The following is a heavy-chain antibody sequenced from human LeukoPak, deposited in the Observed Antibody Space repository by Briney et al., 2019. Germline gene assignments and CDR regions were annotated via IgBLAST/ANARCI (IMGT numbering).Heavy chain of an antibody. CDR3: ARARHYDRSGYHRAFDY. Sequence: TSEALSLTCTVSGGSISSYYWSWIRQPAGKGLEWIGRIYTSGSTNYNPSLKSRVTMSVDTSKNQFSLKLSSVTAADTAVYYCARARHYDRSGYHRAFDYWGQGTLVTVSS. CDR2: IYTSGST. V-gene: IGHV4-4*07. J-gene: IGHJ4*02. D-gene: IGHD3-22*01. CDR1: GGSISSYY.